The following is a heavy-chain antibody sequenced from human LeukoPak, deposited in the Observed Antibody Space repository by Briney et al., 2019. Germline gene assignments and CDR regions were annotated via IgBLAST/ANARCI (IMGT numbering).Heavy chain of an antibody. V-gene: IGHV3-30*03. CDR1: GLTFSNYG. D-gene: IGHD2-21*01. J-gene: IGHJ4*02. CDR3: ASRGITWHYLDY. CDR2: ISYDGSNK. Sequence: GGSLRLSCAASGLTFSNYGMHWVRQAPGKRLEWRARISYDGSNKYYGDSVKGRFTISRDNSNNKLYLQMNSLRPEDTAVYYCASRGITWHYLDYWGQGTLVTVSS.